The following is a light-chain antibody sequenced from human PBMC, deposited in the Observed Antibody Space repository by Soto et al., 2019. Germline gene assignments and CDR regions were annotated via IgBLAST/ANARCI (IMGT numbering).Light chain of an antibody. V-gene: IGKV3-20*01. CDR1: QSVSNNY. Sequence: EIVLTQSPGTLSLSPGDGASLSCGASQSVSNNYLAWYQQKPGQAPRLLVYGASTRATGIPDRFSGSGSGTDFILSISGLEPEDFAVYYCQQYAAPPFTFGQGTRLEI. CDR2: GAS. J-gene: IGKJ5*01. CDR3: QQYAAPPFT.